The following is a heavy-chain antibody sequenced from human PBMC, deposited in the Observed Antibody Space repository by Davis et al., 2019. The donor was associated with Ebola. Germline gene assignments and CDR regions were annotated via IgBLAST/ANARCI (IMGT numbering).Heavy chain of an antibody. J-gene: IGHJ6*04. CDR3: ARDSFSPLLVLDGDYYYYYGMDV. CDR2: ISGSSSTI. D-gene: IGHD6-13*01. CDR1: GFTFNSYS. V-gene: IGHV3-48*04. Sequence: GESLKISCTASGFTFNSYSMNWVRQAPGKGLEWVSYISGSSSTIYYADSVKGRFTISRDNAKNTLYLQMNSLRAEDTAVYYCARDSFSPLLVLDGDYYYYYGMDVWGKGTTVTVSS.